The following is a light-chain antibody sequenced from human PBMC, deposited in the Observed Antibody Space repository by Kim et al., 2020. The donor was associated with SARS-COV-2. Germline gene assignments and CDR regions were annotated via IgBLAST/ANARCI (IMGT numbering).Light chain of an antibody. CDR2: DAS. CDR1: QSISSW. J-gene: IGKJ2*01. V-gene: IGKV1-5*01. Sequence: GERVTITCRASQSISSWLAWYQQKPGKAPKLLIYDASSLESGVPSRFSGSGSGTEFTLTISSLQPDDFATYYCQQYNSYLYTFGQGTKLEI. CDR3: QQYNSYLYT.